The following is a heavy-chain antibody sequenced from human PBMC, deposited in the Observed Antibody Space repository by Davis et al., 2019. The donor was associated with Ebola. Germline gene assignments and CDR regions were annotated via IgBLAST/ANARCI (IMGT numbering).Heavy chain of an antibody. Sequence: GESLKISCAASGFTFSSYWMHWVRQAPGKGLVWVSRINSDGSSTSYADSVKGRFTISRDNAKNTLYLQMNSLRAEDTAVYYCARRDGSSGWYNYYGMDVWGQGTTVTVSS. J-gene: IGHJ6*02. CDR3: ARRDGSSGWYNYYGMDV. D-gene: IGHD6-19*01. CDR1: GFTFSSYW. V-gene: IGHV3-74*01. CDR2: INSDGSST.